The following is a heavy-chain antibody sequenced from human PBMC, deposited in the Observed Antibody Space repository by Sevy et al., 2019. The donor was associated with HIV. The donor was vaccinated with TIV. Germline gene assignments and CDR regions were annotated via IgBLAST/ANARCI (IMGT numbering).Heavy chain of an antibody. CDR1: GFTFSSYG. CDR3: AREGLMVYAIEGDAFDI. CDR2: IWYDGSNK. Sequence: GGYLRLSCAASGFTFSSYGMHWVRQAPGKGLEWVAVIWYDGSNKYYADSVKGRFTISRDNSKNTLYLQMNSLRAEDTAVYYCAREGLMVYAIEGDAFDIWGQGTMVTVSS. V-gene: IGHV3-33*01. J-gene: IGHJ3*02. D-gene: IGHD2-8*01.